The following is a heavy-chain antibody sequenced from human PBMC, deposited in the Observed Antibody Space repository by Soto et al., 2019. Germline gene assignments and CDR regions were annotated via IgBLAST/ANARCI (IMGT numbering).Heavy chain of an antibody. D-gene: IGHD3-10*01. Sequence: GGSLRLSCAASGFTFSSYWMSWVRQAPGKGLEWVANIKQDGSEKYYVDSVKGRFTISRDNAKNSLYLQMNSLRAEDTAVYYCARAGVGGHAGAFDIWGQGTMVTVSS. V-gene: IGHV3-7*03. CDR1: GFTFSSYW. CDR3: ARAGVGGHAGAFDI. J-gene: IGHJ3*02. CDR2: IKQDGSEK.